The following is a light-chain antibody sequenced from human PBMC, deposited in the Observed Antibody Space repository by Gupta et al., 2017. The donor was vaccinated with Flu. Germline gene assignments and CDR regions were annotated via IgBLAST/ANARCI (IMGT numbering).Light chain of an antibody. CDR1: QSVCRY. CDR3: QQRSHWPRT. V-gene: IGKV3-11*01. J-gene: IGKJ5*01. CDR2: DAS. Sequence: PAPLSVSPGDGATLACRASQSVCRYLGWYQQKPGQAPRLLIYDASIRATGLPARFSGSGSGTDFTLTFSSLEPEDFAVYYCQQRSHWPRTFGQGTRLEIK.